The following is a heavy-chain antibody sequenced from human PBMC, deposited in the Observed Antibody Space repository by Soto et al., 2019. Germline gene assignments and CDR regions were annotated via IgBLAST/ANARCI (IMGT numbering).Heavy chain of an antibody. CDR1: GDSISSNNNY. D-gene: IGHD2-2*03. CDR3: ARLNGYCISTNCHGYYGMDV. Sequence: PSETLSLTCTVSGDSISSNNNYWSWIRQPPGEGLEWIGFISYSGSTNYNPSLKSRVTISVDTSKNEFSLRLSSVTAADTAVYYCARLNGYCISTNCHGYYGMDVWGQGTTVTVSS. J-gene: IGHJ6*02. CDR2: ISYSGST. V-gene: IGHV4-39*01.